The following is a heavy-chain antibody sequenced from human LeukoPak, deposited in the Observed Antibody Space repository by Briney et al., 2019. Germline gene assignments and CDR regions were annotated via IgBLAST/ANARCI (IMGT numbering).Heavy chain of an antibody. Sequence: ASVKVSCKASGYTSFYTFANYGITWVRQAPGQGLEWMGWISVYNGNTNYEQKLQGRVTMTTDTSTSTAYMELRSLTSDDTAVYYCARLGYGVNSVDYWGQGTLVTVSS. V-gene: IGHV1-18*01. CDR3: ARLGYGVNSVDY. J-gene: IGHJ4*02. CDR2: ISVYNGNT. D-gene: IGHD4-23*01. CDR1: GYTSFYTFANYG.